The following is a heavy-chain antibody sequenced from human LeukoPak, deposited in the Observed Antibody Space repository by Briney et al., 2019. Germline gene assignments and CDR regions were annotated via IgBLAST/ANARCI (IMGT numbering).Heavy chain of an antibody. D-gene: IGHD6-13*01. V-gene: IGHV4-39*01. J-gene: IGHJ3*02. Sequence: SETLSLTCTVSGGSISSSSYYWGWIRQPPGKGLEWIGSIYYSGSTYYNPSLKSRVTISVDTSKNQFSLKLSSVTAADTAVYYCARLIAAAVNAFDIWGQGTMVTVSS. CDR3: ARLIAAAVNAFDI. CDR2: IYYSGST. CDR1: GGSISSSSYY.